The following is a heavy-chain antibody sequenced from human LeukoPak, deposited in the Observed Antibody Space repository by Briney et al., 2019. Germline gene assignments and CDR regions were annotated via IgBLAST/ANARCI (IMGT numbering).Heavy chain of an antibody. Sequence: PGGSLRLSCAASGFTFSSYGMHWVRQAPGKGLEWVAVISYDGSNKYYADSVKGRFTISRDNSKNTLYLQMNSLRAEDTAVYYCARDPVGVYDSSRWGQGTLVTVSS. CDR1: GFTFSSYG. D-gene: IGHD3-22*01. V-gene: IGHV3-30*03. CDR2: ISYDGSNK. CDR3: ARDPVGVYDSSR. J-gene: IGHJ4*02.